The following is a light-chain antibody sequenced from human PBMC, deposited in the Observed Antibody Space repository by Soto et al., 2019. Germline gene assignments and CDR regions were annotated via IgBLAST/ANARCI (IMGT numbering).Light chain of an antibody. J-gene: IGKJ4*01. V-gene: IGKV3-20*01. CDR2: GAS. Sequence: EIVLTQSPGTLSLSPGQRATLSCRASQSVNSYLAWYQQKPGQAPRLLIYGASSRATGIPDRFSGSGSGTDFTLTIRRLEPEDFAVYYCQQYGNSPPLTFGGGTKVEIK. CDR1: QSVNSY. CDR3: QQYGNSPPLT.